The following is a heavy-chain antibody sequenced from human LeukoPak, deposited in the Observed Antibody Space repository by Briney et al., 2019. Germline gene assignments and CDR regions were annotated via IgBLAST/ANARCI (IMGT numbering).Heavy chain of an antibody. CDR3: VVSSHSDLSYYFDF. CDR2: MYPGDSDT. V-gene: IGHV5-51*01. J-gene: IGHJ4*02. D-gene: IGHD1-26*01. CDR1: GYSFTSYW. Sequence: GESLKISCKGSGYSFTSYWIGWVRQMPGRGLEWMGIMYPGDSDTRYSPSFQGQVTISADKSINTAYLQWGSLTAADTAIYYCVVSSHSDLSYYFDFWGQGTLVTVSS.